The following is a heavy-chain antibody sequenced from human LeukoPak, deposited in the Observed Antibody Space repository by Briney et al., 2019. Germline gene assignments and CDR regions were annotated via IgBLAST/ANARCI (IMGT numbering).Heavy chain of an antibody. CDR1: GFTFSSYA. J-gene: IGHJ4*02. CDR3: AKDHKYYYDSSGYWAPEYYFDY. D-gene: IGHD3-22*01. CDR2: ISYDGRNK. Sequence: AGSLRLSCAASGFTFSSYAMHWVRQAPGKGPEWVAVISYDGRNKYYADSVKGRFTISRDNSKNTLYLQMNSLRAEDTAVYYCAKDHKYYYDSSGYWAPEYYFDYWGQGTLVTVSS. V-gene: IGHV3-30-3*01.